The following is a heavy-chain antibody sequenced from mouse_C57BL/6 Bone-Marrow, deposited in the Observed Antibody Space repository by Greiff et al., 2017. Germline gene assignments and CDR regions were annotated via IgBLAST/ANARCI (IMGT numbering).Heavy chain of an antibody. CDR1: GYTFTSYW. J-gene: IGHJ2*01. CDR3: ALITTVGFDY. D-gene: IGHD1-1*01. V-gene: IGHV1-64*01. Sequence: VQLQQPGAELVKPGASVKLSCKASGYTFTSYWMHWVKQRPGPGLEWIGMIHPNSGSTNYNEKFKSKATLTVDTSSSTSYMQLSSLTSEDSAVYYCALITTVGFDYWGQGTTLTVSS. CDR2: IHPNSGST.